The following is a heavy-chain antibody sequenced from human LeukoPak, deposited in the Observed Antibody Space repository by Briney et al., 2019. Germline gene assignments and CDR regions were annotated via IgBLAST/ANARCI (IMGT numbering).Heavy chain of an antibody. CDR1: GGSISSSSYS. V-gene: IGHV4-39*01. D-gene: IGHD1-26*01. CDR3: ARQGSGRSSDY. CDR2: IYYSGST. J-gene: IGHJ4*02. Sequence: SETLSLTRTVSGGSISSSSYSWGWIRQPPGKGLEWIGSIYYSGSTFYNPSLKSRVTISVDTSKNQFSLKLSSVTAADTAVYYCARQGSGRSSDYWGQGTLVTVSS.